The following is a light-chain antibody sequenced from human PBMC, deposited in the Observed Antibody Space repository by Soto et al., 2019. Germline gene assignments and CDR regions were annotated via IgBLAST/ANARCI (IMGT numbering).Light chain of an antibody. CDR1: QSVLYSPNNKNY. V-gene: IGKV4-1*01. J-gene: IGKJ1*01. CDR2: WAS. CDR3: QQYYSTPWT. Sequence: DIVMTQSPDSLAVSLGERATINCKSSQSVLYSPNNKNYLAWYQQKPGQPPKLLIYWASTRESGVPDLFSGSGAGTDFALTHSSLQAEDVAVYYCQQYYSTPWTFGQGTKVEMK.